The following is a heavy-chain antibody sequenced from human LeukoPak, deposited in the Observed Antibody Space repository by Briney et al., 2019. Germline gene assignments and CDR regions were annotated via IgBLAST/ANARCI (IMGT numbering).Heavy chain of an antibody. CDR2: ISGSGGST. J-gene: IGHJ4*02. CDR1: GFTFSSYA. D-gene: IGHD2-15*01. Sequence: PGGSLRLSCAASGFTFSSYAMSWVRQAPGKGLEWVSGISGSGGSTYYADSVKGRFTISRDNSKNTPYLQMNSLRAEDTAVYYCAKAFVDCSGGSCYRGGFDYWGQGTLVTVSS. V-gene: IGHV3-23*01. CDR3: AKAFVDCSGGSCYRGGFDY.